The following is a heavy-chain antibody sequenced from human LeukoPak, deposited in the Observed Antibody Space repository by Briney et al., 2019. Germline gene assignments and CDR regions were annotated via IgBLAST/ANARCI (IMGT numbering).Heavy chain of an antibody. D-gene: IGHD1-1*01. Sequence: GGSLRLSCAASGFTVSSNYMSWVRQAPGNGLVWVSVISGHGGGTYYADSVKGRFTISRDNSKNTLYLQMNSLRAEDTAVYYCAGSPGISPHTPLSAFDIWGHGTTVTVSS. CDR3: AGSPGISPHTPLSAFDI. CDR1: GFTVSSNY. J-gene: IGHJ3*02. CDR2: ISGHGGGT. V-gene: IGHV3-23*01.